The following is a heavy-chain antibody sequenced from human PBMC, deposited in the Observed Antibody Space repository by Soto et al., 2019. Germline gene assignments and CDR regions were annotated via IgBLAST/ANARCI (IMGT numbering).Heavy chain of an antibody. CDR3: AKDLEAVAGTMDY. Sequence: SGGSLRLSCAASGFTFSSYGMHWVRQAPGKGLEWVAVISYDGSNKYYADSVKGRFTISRDNSKNTLYLQMNSLRAEDTAVYYCAKDLEAVAGTMDYWGQGTLVTVSS. J-gene: IGHJ4*02. CDR1: GFTFSSYG. CDR2: ISYDGSNK. V-gene: IGHV3-30*18. D-gene: IGHD6-19*01.